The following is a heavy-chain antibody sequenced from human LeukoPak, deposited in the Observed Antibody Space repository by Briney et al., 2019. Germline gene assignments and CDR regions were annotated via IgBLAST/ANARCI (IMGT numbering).Heavy chain of an antibody. J-gene: IGHJ5*02. CDR3: ARDVWGDNWFDP. D-gene: IGHD2-8*01. CDR1: GFTFSSYW. CDR2: IKQDGSEK. Sequence: GGSLRLTCAASGFTFSSYWMSWVRQAPGKGLEWVANIKQDGSEKYYVDSAKGRFTISRDNAKNSLYLQMNSLRAEDTAVYYCARDVWGDNWFDPWGQGPLVTVSS. V-gene: IGHV3-7*01.